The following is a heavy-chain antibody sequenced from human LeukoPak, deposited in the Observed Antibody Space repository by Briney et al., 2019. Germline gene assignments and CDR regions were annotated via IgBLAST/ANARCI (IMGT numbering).Heavy chain of an antibody. CDR1: GGSISSSSYY. CDR2: IYYSGST. J-gene: IGHJ4*02. Sequence: SETLSLTCTVSGGSISSSSYYWGWLRQPPGRGLEWIGSIYYSGSTYYNPSLKSRVTISVDTSKNQFSLKLSSVTAADTAVYYCARAPLPAAPSGWGQGTLVTVSS. CDR3: ARAPLPAAPSG. D-gene: IGHD2-2*01. V-gene: IGHV4-39*07.